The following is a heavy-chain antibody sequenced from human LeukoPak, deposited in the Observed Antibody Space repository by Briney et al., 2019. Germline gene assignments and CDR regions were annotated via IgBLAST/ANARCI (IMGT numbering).Heavy chain of an antibody. CDR3: AGDTSGYYSFDY. V-gene: IGHV4-39*01. Sequence: PSETLSLTCTVSGGSISTSSYYWGWIRQPPGKGLEWLGSIYYGGSTYYNPSLKSRVTISVDTSKNQFSLKLTSVTAADTAIYYCAGDTSGYYSFDYWGQGTLLTVSS. CDR1: GGSISTSSYY. CDR2: IYYGGST. D-gene: IGHD3-22*01. J-gene: IGHJ4*02.